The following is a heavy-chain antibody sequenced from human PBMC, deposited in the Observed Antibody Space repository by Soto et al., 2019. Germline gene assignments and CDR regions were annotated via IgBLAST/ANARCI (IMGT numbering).Heavy chain of an antibody. V-gene: IGHV3-30-3*01. CDR2: ISYDGSNK. D-gene: IGHD3-22*01. J-gene: IGHJ6*02. CDR1: GFTFSSYA. Sequence: QVQLVESGGGVVQPGRSLRLSCAASGFTFSSYAMHWVRQAPGKGLEWVAGISYDGSNKYYADSVKGRFTISRDNSKNPLYLQMNSLRAEDTAVYYCARDRNRGYYDRRYYYYGMDVWGQGTTVTVSS. CDR3: ARDRNRGYYDRRYYYYGMDV.